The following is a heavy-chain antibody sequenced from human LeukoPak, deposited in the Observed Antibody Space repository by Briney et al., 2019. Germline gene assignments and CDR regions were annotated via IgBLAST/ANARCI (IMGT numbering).Heavy chain of an antibody. D-gene: IGHD1-14*01. CDR1: GFAFSTYA. CDR3: AREIRWYFFYMDV. CDR2: VSYDGGSK. V-gene: IGHV3-30-3*01. Sequence: GGSLRLSCAASGFAFSTYAMHWVRQGPGKGLEWVALVSYDGGSKYYADSVKGRITISRDNAKNTLYLQMDSLGVEDTAVYYCAREIRWYFFYMDVWGKGTTVTVAS. J-gene: IGHJ6*03.